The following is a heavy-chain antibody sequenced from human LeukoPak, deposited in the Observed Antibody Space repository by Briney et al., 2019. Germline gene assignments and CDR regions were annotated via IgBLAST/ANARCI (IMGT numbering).Heavy chain of an antibody. CDR2: ISWSSGSI. V-gene: IGHV3-9*03. J-gene: IGHJ4*02. CDR3: AKDIGHSYDSSALDY. CDR1: GFTFDDYA. D-gene: IGHD3-22*01. Sequence: PGGSLRLSCAASGFTFDDYAMHWVRQAPGKGLEWVSGISWSSGSIGYADSVKGRFTISRDNAKNSLYLQMNSLRAEDMALYYCAKDIGHSYDSSALDYWGQGTLVTVSS.